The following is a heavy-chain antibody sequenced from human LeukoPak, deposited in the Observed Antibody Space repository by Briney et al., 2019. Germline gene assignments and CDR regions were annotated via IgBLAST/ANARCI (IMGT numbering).Heavy chain of an antibody. J-gene: IGHJ3*02. CDR3: ARARPITMIVVVISGMRAFDI. CDR1: GGSINSGAYY. V-gene: IGHV4-31*03. CDR2: VYGSGST. Sequence: SETLSLTCTVSGGSINSGAYYWNWIRQQPGKGLEWIVYVYGSGSTIYNPSLKRRVKISLDTSKNQFSLKLNSVTAADTAVYYCARARPITMIVVVISGMRAFDIWGQGTMVTVSS. D-gene: IGHD3-22*01.